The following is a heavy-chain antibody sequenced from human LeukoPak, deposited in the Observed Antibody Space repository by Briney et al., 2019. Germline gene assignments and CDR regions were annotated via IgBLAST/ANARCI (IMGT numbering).Heavy chain of an antibody. CDR3: ARDTTVASGMQY. V-gene: IGHV4-59*01. CDR1: GGSISTFS. CDR2: IYSRST. J-gene: IGHJ4*02. Sequence: SETLSLTCTVSGGSISTFSWTWIRQFPGKGLEWIGSIYSRSTNYNPSLKSRVAISVHTSKNQLSLRLNSVTTADTAVYYCARDTTVASGMQYWGQRTLVTVSS. D-gene: IGHD6-19*01.